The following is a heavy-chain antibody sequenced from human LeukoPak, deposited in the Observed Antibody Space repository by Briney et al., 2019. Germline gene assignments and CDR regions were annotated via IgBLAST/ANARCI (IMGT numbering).Heavy chain of an antibody. Sequence: SETLSLTCTVSGGSISSGSYYWSWIRQPAGKGLEWIGRIYTSGSTNYNPSLKSRVIMSLDTSRNQISLKLTSVTAADTAVYYCARDVFFRAHNWFDPWGQGTLVTVSS. CDR2: IYTSGST. CDR1: GGSISSGSYY. D-gene: IGHD2/OR15-2a*01. CDR3: ARDVFFRAHNWFDP. J-gene: IGHJ5*02. V-gene: IGHV4-61*02.